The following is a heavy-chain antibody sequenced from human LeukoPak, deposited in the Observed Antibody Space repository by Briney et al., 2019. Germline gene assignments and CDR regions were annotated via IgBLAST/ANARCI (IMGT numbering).Heavy chain of an antibody. J-gene: IGHJ5*02. CDR2: IYYSGST. Sequence: MTSETLSLTCTVSGGSISSSSYYWGWIRQPPGKGLEWIGSIYYSGSTYYNPSLKSRVTMSLDTSKNQFSLNLSSVTAADTAVYYCARKALPGNWFDPWGQGTLVTVSS. CDR1: GGSISSSSYY. CDR3: ARKALPGNWFDP. V-gene: IGHV4-39*07.